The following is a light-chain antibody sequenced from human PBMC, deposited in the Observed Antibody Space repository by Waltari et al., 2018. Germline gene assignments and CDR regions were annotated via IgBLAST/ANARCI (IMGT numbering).Light chain of an antibody. CDR3: RQYYNYPYT. V-gene: IGKV1-8*01. CDR1: QGINTY. J-gene: IGKJ2*01. CDR2: AAS. Sequence: ALRMTRSPSSFSASTGARVTMHCRASQGINTYVAWYQQKPGKAPNLLIYAASTLQSGVPSRFSGSGSGTDFTLTISCLQSEDFATYYCRQYYNYPYTFGQGTKVEIK.